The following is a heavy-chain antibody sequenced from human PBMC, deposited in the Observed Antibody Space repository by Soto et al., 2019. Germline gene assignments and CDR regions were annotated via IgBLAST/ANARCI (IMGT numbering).Heavy chain of an antibody. V-gene: IGHV3-7*01. CDR3: ARDGDGYPA. Sequence: GGSLRLSCAASGFSFSRNWMSWFRQAPGKGLEWVANIKEDGSAKYYADAVKGRFTLSRDNVENSLYLQMNSLRAEDTAVYYCARDGDGYPAWGQGTLVTVSS. D-gene: IGHD1-1*01. J-gene: IGHJ5*02. CDR1: GFSFSRNW. CDR2: IKEDGSAK.